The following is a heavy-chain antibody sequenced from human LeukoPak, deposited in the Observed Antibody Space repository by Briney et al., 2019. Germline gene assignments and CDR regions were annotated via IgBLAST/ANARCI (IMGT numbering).Heavy chain of an antibody. V-gene: IGHV3-23*01. CDR2: ISGSGGST. J-gene: IGHJ4*02. Sequence: PGGSLRLSCAASGFTFSSYAMSWVRQAPGKGLEWVSVISGSGGSTYYADSVKGRFTISRDNSKNTLYLQMNSLRAEDTAVYYCASRDIVVVPAAIVYWGQGTLVTVSS. CDR1: GFTFSSYA. D-gene: IGHD2-2*02. CDR3: ASRDIVVVPAAIVY.